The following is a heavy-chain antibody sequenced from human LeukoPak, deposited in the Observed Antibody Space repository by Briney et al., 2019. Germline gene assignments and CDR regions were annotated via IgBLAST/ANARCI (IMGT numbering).Heavy chain of an antibody. CDR2: IIPIFGTA. CDR3: ARASTSITIFGVVIEGNWFDP. D-gene: IGHD3-3*01. V-gene: IGHV1-69*01. CDR1: GGTFSSYT. Sequence: SVKVSCKASGGTFSSYTISWVRQAPGQGLEWMGGIIPIFGTANYAQKFQGRVTITADESTSIAYMELSSLRSEDTAVYYCARASTSITIFGVVIEGNWFDPWGQGTLVTVSS. J-gene: IGHJ5*02.